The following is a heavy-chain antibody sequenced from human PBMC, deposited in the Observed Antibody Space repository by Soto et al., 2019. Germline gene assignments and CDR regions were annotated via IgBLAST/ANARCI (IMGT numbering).Heavy chain of an antibody. V-gene: IGHV3-23*01. D-gene: IGHD6-13*01. CDR2: ISGGGGTT. Sequence: EVQLLESGGGLVQPEGSLRLSCEAYGFTFSSYGMSWVRQAPGKGLEWVSGISGGGGTTYYADSVKGRFTISRDNSKNTLYLQVNSLRAEDTAVYYCAKDQAAGGTISRYFQDWGQGTLVTVSS. CDR3: AKDQAAGGTISRYFQD. J-gene: IGHJ1*01. CDR1: GFTFSSYG.